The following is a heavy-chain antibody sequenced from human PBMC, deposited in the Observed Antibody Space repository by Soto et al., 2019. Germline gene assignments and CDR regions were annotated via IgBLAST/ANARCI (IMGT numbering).Heavy chain of an antibody. Sequence: PSETLSLTCTVSGGSISSGGYYWSWIRQHPGKGLEWIGYIYYSGSTYYNPSLKSRVTISVDTSKNQFSLKLSSVTAADTAVYYCARDPVVVPAGAFDIWGQGTMVTVSS. CDR1: GGSISSGGYY. CDR3: ARDPVVVPAGAFDI. CDR2: IYYSGST. J-gene: IGHJ3*02. V-gene: IGHV4-31*03. D-gene: IGHD2-2*01.